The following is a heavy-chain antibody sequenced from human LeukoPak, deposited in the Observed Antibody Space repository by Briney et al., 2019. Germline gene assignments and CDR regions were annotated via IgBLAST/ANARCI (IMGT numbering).Heavy chain of an antibody. Sequence: GGSLRLSCAASGFRFADYAMHWVRQAPGKGLEWVSGISWNSGSIGYADSVRGRFSISRDNAKNSLYLQMNSLRAEDTAVYYCARDLLGWELHYFDYWGQGTLVTVSS. J-gene: IGHJ4*02. CDR2: ISWNSGSI. D-gene: IGHD1-26*01. CDR1: GFRFADYA. V-gene: IGHV3-9*01. CDR3: ARDLLGWELHYFDY.